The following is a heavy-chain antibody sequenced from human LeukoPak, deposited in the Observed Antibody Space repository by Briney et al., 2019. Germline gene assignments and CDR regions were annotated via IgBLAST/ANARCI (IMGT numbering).Heavy chain of an antibody. V-gene: IGHV3-30*18. CDR2: ISYDGSNK. Sequence: GGSLRLSCAASGFTFSSYGMHWVRQAPGEGLEWVAVISYDGSNKYYADSVKGRFTISRDNSKNTLYLQMNSLRAEDTAVYYCAKDGVYYDSSLFDIWGQGTMVTVSS. CDR3: AKDGVYYDSSLFDI. J-gene: IGHJ3*02. D-gene: IGHD3-22*01. CDR1: GFTFSSYG.